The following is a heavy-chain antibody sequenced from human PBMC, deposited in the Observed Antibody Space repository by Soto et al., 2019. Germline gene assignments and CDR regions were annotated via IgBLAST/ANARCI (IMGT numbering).Heavy chain of an antibody. CDR3: AMKYSSSSGFDY. D-gene: IGHD6-6*01. V-gene: IGHV4-61*01. CDR1: GGSVSSGSYY. Sequence: PSETLSLTCTVSGGSVSSGSYYWSWIRQPPGKGLEWIGYIYYSGSTNYNPSLKSRVTISVDTSKNQFSLKLSSVTAADTAVYYCAMKYSSSSGFDYWGKGTPVTVSS. J-gene: IGHJ4*02. CDR2: IYYSGST.